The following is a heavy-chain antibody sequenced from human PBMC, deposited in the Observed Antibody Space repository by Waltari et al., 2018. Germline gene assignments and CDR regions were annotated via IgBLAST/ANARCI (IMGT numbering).Heavy chain of an antibody. J-gene: IGHJ5*02. D-gene: IGHD3-22*01. CDR2: LDPEGGET. CDR3: ATVGSSGYEVRWFDP. CDR1: GYTLTELS. V-gene: IGHV1-24*01. Sequence: QVQLVQSGAEVKKPGASVKVSCKVSGYTLTELSMHWVRQAPGKGLEWRGGLDPEGGETSYAQTFQVRVTRTEDTATDTAYMELSSLRSEDTAVYYCATVGSSGYEVRWFDPWGQGTLVTVSS.